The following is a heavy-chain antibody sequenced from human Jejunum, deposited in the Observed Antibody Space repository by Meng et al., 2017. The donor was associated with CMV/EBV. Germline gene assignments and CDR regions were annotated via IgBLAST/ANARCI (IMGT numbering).Heavy chain of an antibody. V-gene: IGHV1-46*01. CDR3: AREAQYYLDY. Sequence: CKTSDYSFTNYYMHWVRQAPGQGLEWMGVINPSDGSTTYAQKFQGRVTMTRDTSTSTLYVELSNLRSEDTAVYYCAREAQYYLDYWGQGTLVTVSS. CDR1: DYSFTNYY. J-gene: IGHJ4*02. CDR2: INPSDGST.